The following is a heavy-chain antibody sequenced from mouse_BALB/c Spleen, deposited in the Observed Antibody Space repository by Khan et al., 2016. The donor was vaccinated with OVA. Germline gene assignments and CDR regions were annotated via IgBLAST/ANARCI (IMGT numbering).Heavy chain of an antibody. Sequence: QVTLKESGPGILQPSQTLSLTCSFSGFSLTTSGMGVSWIRQPSGKGLEWLAHIYWDDDKRYNPSLKSRLTISKDTSRNQVFLEITSVDTADTATYYCARRPRGVIHDYLFAYWGQGTLVTVSA. CDR3: ARRPRGVIHDYLFAY. D-gene: IGHD2-4*01. CDR2: IYWDDDK. CDR1: GFSLTTSGMG. V-gene: IGHV8-12*01. J-gene: IGHJ3*01.